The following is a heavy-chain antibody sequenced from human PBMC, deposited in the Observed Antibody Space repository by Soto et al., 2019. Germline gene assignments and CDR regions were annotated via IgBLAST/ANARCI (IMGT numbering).Heavy chain of an antibody. CDR3: AKEDYGDYDQGWFDP. Sequence: EVQLLESGGGLVQPGGSLRLSCAASGFTFSSYAMSWVRQAPGKGLEWVSAISGSGGSTYYADSVKGRFTISRDNSXXTLYLQMNSLRAEDTAVYYCAKEDYGDYDQGWFDPWGQGTLVTVSS. J-gene: IGHJ5*02. D-gene: IGHD4-17*01. CDR2: ISGSGGST. V-gene: IGHV3-23*01. CDR1: GFTFSSYA.